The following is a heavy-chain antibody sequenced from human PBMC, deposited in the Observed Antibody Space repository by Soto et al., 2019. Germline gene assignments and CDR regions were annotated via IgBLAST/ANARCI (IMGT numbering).Heavy chain of an antibody. J-gene: IGHJ6*02. V-gene: IGHV4-30-4*01. D-gene: IGHD3-22*01. CDR3: ARHWPSYYYDSSGYDGMDV. CDR2: IYYSGST. CDR1: GGSISSGDYY. Sequence: PSETLSLTCTVSGGSISSGDYYWSWIRQPPGKGLEWIGYIYYSGSTYYNPSLKSRVTISVDTSKNQFSLKLSSVTAADTAVYYCARHWPSYYYDSSGYDGMDVWGQGTTVTVSS.